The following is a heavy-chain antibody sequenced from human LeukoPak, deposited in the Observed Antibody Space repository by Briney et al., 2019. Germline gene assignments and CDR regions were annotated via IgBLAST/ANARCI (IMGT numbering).Heavy chain of an antibody. CDR2: ISAYNGNT. CDR3: ARDGDIVVVPAAHPGFDP. J-gene: IGHJ5*02. D-gene: IGHD2-2*01. Sequence: ASVKVSCKASGYTFTSYGISWVRQAPGQGLEWMGWISAYNGNTNYAQKLQGRVTMTTDTSTSTAYMELRSLRSDDTAVYYCARDGDIVVVPAAHPGFDPWGQGTLVTVSS. CDR1: GYTFTSYG. V-gene: IGHV1-18*04.